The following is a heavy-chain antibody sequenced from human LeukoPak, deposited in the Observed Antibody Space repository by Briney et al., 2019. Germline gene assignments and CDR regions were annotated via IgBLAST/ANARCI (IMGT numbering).Heavy chain of an antibody. Sequence: GGSLRLSCTVSGFTVSSNSMSWVRQAPGKGLEWVSFIYSDNTHYSDSVKGRFTISRDNSKNTLYLQMNSLRAEDTAMYYCAKENEYDFWTGSYFDYWGQGILVTVSS. CDR1: GFTVSSNS. CDR2: IYSDNT. J-gene: IGHJ4*02. D-gene: IGHD3/OR15-3a*01. CDR3: AKENEYDFWTGSYFDY. V-gene: IGHV3-53*01.